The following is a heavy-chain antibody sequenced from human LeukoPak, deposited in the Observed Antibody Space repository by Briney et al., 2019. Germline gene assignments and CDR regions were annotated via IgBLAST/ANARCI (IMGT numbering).Heavy chain of an antibody. J-gene: IGHJ5*02. CDR2: IYYSGNT. V-gene: IGHV4-39*01. Sequence: SETLSLTCTVSGGSISSSSYYWGWIRQPPGKGLEWIGSIYYSGNTYYNPSLKSRVTISVDTSKNQFSLKLSSVTAADTAVYYCAKSGGFFDTWGQGTLVTVSS. CDR1: GGSISSSSYY. CDR3: AKSGGFFDT. D-gene: IGHD1-26*01.